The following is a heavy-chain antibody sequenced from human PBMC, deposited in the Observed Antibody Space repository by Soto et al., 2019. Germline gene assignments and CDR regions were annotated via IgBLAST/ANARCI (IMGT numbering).Heavy chain of an antibody. D-gene: IGHD3-22*01. CDR2: ISYDGSNK. V-gene: IGHV3-30*04. J-gene: IGHJ4*02. CDR1: GFTFSSYA. CDR3: ARGRYYYDSSGYFDY. Sequence: GESLKISCAASGFTFSSYAMHWVRQAPGKGLEWVAVISYDGSNKYYADSVKGRFTISRDNSKNTLYLQMNSLRAEDTAVYYCARGRYYYDSSGYFDYWGQGTLVTVSS.